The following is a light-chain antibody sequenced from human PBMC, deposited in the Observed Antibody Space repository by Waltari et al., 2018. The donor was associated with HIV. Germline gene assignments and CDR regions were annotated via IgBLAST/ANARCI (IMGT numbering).Light chain of an antibody. CDR1: RSDVGGYNY. CDR3: SSYRSSSTLEV. Sequence: QSALTQPASVSGSPGQSITISCTGTRSDVGGYNYVSWYQQHPGKAPKLMIYEVSNRPSGVSNCFSGSKSGNTASLTISGLQAEDEADYYCSSYRSSSTLEVFGTGTKVTVL. CDR2: EVS. J-gene: IGLJ1*01. V-gene: IGLV2-14*01.